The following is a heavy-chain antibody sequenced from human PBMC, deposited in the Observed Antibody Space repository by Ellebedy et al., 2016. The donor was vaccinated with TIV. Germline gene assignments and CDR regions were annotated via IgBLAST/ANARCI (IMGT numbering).Heavy chain of an antibody. V-gene: IGHV1-18*01. CDR2: ISAYNGNT. D-gene: IGHD3-22*01. CDR3: ARKENYDSSGYLFNY. J-gene: IGHJ4*02. Sequence: ASVKVSCKASGYTFTSYGISWVRQAPGQGLEWMGWISAYNGNTNYAQKLQGRVTMTTDTSTSTAYMELRSLRSDDTAVYYCARKENYDSSGYLFNYWGQGTLVTVSA. CDR1: GYTFTSYG.